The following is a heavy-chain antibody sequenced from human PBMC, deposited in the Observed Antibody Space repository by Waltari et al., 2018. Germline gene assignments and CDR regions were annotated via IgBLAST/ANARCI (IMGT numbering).Heavy chain of an antibody. D-gene: IGHD4-17*01. V-gene: IGHV3-23*04. CDR3: AKDKGGDYGDYVFDY. CDR1: GFTFSSYA. Sequence: EVQLVESGGGLVQPGGSLRLSCAASGFTFSSYAMSWVRQAPGKGLEWVSAISGSGGSTDCASPGKGRLTSSKDNSKNTLYLQMNSLRAEDTAVYYCAKDKGGDYGDYVFDYWGQGTLVTVSS. CDR2: ISGSGGST. J-gene: IGHJ4*02.